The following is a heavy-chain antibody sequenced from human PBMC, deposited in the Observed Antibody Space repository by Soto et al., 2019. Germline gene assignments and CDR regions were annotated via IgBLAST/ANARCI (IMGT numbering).Heavy chain of an antibody. D-gene: IGHD2-2*01. CDR1: GFTFSSYW. J-gene: IGHJ4*02. CDR2: IKQDGSEK. Sequence: GGSLRLSCAASGFTFSSYWMSWVRQAPGKGLEWVANIKQDGSEKYYVDSVKCRFTISRDNAKNSLYLQMHSLRAEDTAVYYCARDPAVVVVPAAMVDYWGQGTLVTVYS. CDR3: ARDPAVVVVPAAMVDY. V-gene: IGHV3-7*03.